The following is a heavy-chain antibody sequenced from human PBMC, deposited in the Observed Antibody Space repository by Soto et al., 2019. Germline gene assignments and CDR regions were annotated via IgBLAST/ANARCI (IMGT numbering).Heavy chain of an antibody. V-gene: IGHV4-30-2*01. D-gene: IGHD1-20*01. CDR2: IYHSGST. Sequence: SETLSLTCAVSGGSISSGGYSWSWIRQPPGKGLEWIGYIYHSGSTYYNPSLKSRVTISVDRSKNQFSLKLSSVTAADTAVYYCARVYGHNWNLPSPRRGISFDYWGQGTLVTVSS. CDR1: GGSISSGGYS. J-gene: IGHJ4*02. CDR3: ARVYGHNWNLPSPRRGISFDY.